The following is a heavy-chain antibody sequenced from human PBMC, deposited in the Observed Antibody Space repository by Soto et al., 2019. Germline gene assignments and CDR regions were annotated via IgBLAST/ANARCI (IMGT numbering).Heavy chain of an antibody. CDR2: IWYDGSNK. Sequence: GGSLRLSCAASGYTFSSYGMHWVRQAPGKGLEWVAVIWYDGSNKYYADSVKGRFTISRDNSKNTLYLQMNSLRAEDTAVYYCARLYSSSWYVSYYYYYGMDVWGQGTTVTVSS. J-gene: IGHJ6*02. V-gene: IGHV3-33*01. CDR3: ARLYSSSWYVSYYYYYGMDV. D-gene: IGHD6-13*01. CDR1: GYTFSSYG.